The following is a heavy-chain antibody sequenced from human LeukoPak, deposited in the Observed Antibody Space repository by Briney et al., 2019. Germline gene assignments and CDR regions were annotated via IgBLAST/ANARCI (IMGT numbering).Heavy chain of an antibody. J-gene: IGHJ4*02. V-gene: IGHV4-59*11. CDR3: ASHRRSHGSEY. Sequence: SETLSLTCTVSGGSISSHYWTWIRQSPVKGLEWIGDISNSGSTSYNPSLKSRVTISIDTSKNQFSLKLSSVTAADTAVYYCASHRRSHGSEYWGQGTLVTVSS. D-gene: IGHD3-10*01. CDR1: GGSISSHY. CDR2: ISNSGST.